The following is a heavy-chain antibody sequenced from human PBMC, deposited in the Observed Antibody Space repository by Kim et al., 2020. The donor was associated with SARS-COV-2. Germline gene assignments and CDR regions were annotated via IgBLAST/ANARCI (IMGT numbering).Heavy chain of an antibody. CDR1: GFTFSSYS. Sequence: GGSLRLSCAASGFTFSSYSMTWVRQAPGKGLEWVSSISSSSSYIYYVDSVKGRFTISRDNAKNSLYLQMNSLRAVDTAVYYCARDPGGYYYGLDYWGQVT. D-gene: IGHD3-22*01. J-gene: IGHJ4*02. V-gene: IGHV3-21*01. CDR2: ISSSSSYI. CDR3: ARDPGGYYYGLDY.